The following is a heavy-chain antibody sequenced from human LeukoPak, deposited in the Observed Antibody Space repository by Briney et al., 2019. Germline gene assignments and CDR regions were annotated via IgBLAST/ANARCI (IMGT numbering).Heavy chain of an antibody. CDR3: ARDIAVAAIIPPYFDY. J-gene: IGHJ4*02. V-gene: IGHV1-18*01. Sequence: ASVKVSCKASNYTFNSYGISWVRQAPGQGLEWMGWISAYNGNTNYAQKLQGRVTMTTDTSTSTAYMELGSLRSDDTAVYYCARDIAVAAIIPPYFDYWGRGTLVTVSS. CDR2: ISAYNGNT. D-gene: IGHD6-19*01. CDR1: NYTFNSYG.